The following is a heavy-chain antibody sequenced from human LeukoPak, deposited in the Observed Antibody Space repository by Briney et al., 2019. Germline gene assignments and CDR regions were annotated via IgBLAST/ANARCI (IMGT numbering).Heavy chain of an antibody. CDR3: LGGLDSRQLGH. CDR2: IHPSGML. D-gene: IGHD3-22*01. CDR1: GASFNSDDQY. J-gene: IGHJ1*01. V-gene: IGHV4-31*03. Sequence: SESLSLTCTVSGASFNSDDQYWNWIRHSAGKGLEWIGNIHPSGMLYNSPSLEGRVTMSRATSKNQVTLNLNCVSAGERAVYFCLGGLDSRQLGHLGQGILV.